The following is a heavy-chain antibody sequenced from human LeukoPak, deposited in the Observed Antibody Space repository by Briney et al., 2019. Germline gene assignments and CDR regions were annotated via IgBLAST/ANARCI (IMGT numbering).Heavy chain of an antibody. CDR3: ADCSSTSCPGWGAFDI. D-gene: IGHD2-2*01. Sequence: ASVKVSCKASGGTFSSCAISWVRQAPGQGLEWMGGIIPIFGTANYAQKFQGRVTITADESTSTAYMELSSLRSEDTAVYYCADCSSTSCPGWGAFDIWGQGTMVTVSS. J-gene: IGHJ3*02. CDR2: IIPIFGTA. CDR1: GGTFSSCA. V-gene: IGHV1-69*01.